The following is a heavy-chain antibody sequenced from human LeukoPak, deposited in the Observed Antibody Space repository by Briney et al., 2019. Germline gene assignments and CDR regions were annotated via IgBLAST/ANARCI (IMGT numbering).Heavy chain of an antibody. Sequence: RASVKVSCKASGGTFSSYAISWVRQAPGQGLEWMGGIIPIFGTANYAQKFQGRVTITADESTSTAYMELSSLRSEDTAVYYSARAHSRHYYDSSGYEGDAFDIWGQGTMVTVSS. J-gene: IGHJ3*02. D-gene: IGHD3-22*01. CDR2: IIPIFGTA. CDR1: GGTFSSYA. V-gene: IGHV1-69*13. CDR3: ARAHSRHYYDSSGYEGDAFDI.